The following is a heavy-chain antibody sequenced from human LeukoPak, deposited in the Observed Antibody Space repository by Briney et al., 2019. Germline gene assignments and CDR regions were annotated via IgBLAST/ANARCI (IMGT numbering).Heavy chain of an antibody. V-gene: IGHV4-34*01. J-gene: IGHJ4*02. CDR3: YGITIFGVVIIRDY. D-gene: IGHD3-3*01. Sequence: PSETLSLTCAVYGGSFSGYYWSWIRQPPGKGLEWIGSIYYSGSTYYNPSLKSRVTISVDTSKNQFSLKLSSVTAADTAVYYCYGITIFGVVIIRDYWGQGTLVTVSS. CDR1: GGSFSGYY. CDR2: IYYSGST.